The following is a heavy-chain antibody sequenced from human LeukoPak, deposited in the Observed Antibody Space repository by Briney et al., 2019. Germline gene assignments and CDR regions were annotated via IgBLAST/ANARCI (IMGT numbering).Heavy chain of an antibody. J-gene: IGHJ3*01. CDR2: ISSSRFI. V-gene: IGHV3-21*01. D-gene: IGHD3-22*01. Sequence: GGSLRLSCAASGFTFSGYTMNWVRQAPGKGLEWVSSISSSRFIYYADSMKGRVTISRDTAKNSLYLQMHSLRAEDTAVYYCAREHHAPVQRYYSDSTSYSAFDVWGQGTMVTVSS. CDR1: GFTFSGYT. CDR3: AREHHAPVQRYYSDSTSYSAFDV.